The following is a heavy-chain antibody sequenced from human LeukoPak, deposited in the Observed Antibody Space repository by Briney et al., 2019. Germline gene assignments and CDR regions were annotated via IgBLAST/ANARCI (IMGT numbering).Heavy chain of an antibody. Sequence: ASVKVSCKASGGTFSSYAISWVRQAPGQGLEWMGGIIPIFDTANYAQKFQGRVTITTDESTSTAYMELSSLRSEDTAVYYCAREGQEVPAARREYYYYMDVWGKGTTVTVSS. J-gene: IGHJ6*03. V-gene: IGHV1-69*05. CDR2: IIPIFDTA. CDR1: GGTFSSYA. CDR3: AREGQEVPAARREYYYYMDV. D-gene: IGHD2-2*01.